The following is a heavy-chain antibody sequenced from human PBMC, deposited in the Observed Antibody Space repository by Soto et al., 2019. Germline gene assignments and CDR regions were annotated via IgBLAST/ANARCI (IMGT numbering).Heavy chain of an antibody. CDR2: ISAYNGNT. CDR3: ARGNPPSSGQDLDWFDP. Sequence: GASVKVSCKASGYTFTSYGVSWVRQAPGQGLEWMGWISAYNGNTNYAQKLQGRVTMTTDTSTSTAYIELRSLRSDDTAVYYCARGNPPSSGQDLDWFDPWGQGTLVTVS. J-gene: IGHJ5*02. D-gene: IGHD6-19*01. CDR1: GYTFTSYG. V-gene: IGHV1-18*01.